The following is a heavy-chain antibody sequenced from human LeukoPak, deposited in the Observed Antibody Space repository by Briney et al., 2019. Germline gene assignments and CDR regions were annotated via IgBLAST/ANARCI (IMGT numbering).Heavy chain of an antibody. CDR1: GGSFSGYY. J-gene: IGHJ6*03. CDR3: ARRPRSYYYMDV. Sequence: SETLSLTCAVCGGSFSGYYWSWIRQPPGKGLEWIGEINHSGSTNYNPSLKSRVTISVDTSKNQFSLKLSSVTAADTAVYYCARRPRSYYYMDVWGKGTTVTVSS. CDR2: INHSGST. V-gene: IGHV4-34*01.